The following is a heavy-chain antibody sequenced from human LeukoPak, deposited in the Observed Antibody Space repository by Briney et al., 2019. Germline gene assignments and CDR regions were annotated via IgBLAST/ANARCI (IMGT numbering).Heavy chain of an antibody. CDR2: IYYSGST. Sequence: SETLSLTCTVSGGSISSYYWSWIRQPPGKGLEWIGYIYYSGSTNYNPSLKSRVTISVDTSKNQFSLKLSSVTAADTAVYYCARRADGSGYFDDAFDIWGQGTRVTVSS. J-gene: IGHJ3*02. V-gene: IGHV4-59*01. CDR1: GGSISSYY. CDR3: ARRADGSGYFDDAFDI. D-gene: IGHD3-22*01.